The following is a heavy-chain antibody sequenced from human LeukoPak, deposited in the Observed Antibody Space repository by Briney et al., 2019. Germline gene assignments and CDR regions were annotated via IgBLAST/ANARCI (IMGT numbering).Heavy chain of an antibody. CDR1: GFTFSRNA. CDR2: ISYDGSSE. D-gene: IGHD6-13*01. V-gene: IGHV3-30*18. Sequence: PGTSLRLSCVASGFTFSRNAMHWVRQAPGKGLEWVALISYDGSSESYADSVKGRFTISRDNSKNTLYLQMNSLRAEDTAVYYCAKSLPAAGYYFDSWGQGTLVTVSS. J-gene: IGHJ4*02. CDR3: AKSLPAAGYYFDS.